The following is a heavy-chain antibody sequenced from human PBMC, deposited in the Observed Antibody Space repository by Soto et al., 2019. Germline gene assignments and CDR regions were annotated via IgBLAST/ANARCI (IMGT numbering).Heavy chain of an antibody. CDR3: AGDDFAYYDSSGYNGNYYGMDV. CDR1: GYTFTSYY. D-gene: IGHD3-22*01. V-gene: IGHV1-46*01. J-gene: IGHJ6*02. Sequence: ASVKVSCKASGYTFTSYYMHWVRQAPGQGLEWMGIINPSGGSTSYAQKFQGRVTMTRDTSTSTVYMELSSLRSEDTAVYYCAGDDFAYYDSSGYNGNYYGMDVWGQGTTVTVSS. CDR2: INPSGGST.